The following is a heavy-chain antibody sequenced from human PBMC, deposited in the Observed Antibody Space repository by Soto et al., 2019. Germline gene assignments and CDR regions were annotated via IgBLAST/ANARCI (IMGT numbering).Heavy chain of an antibody. V-gene: IGHV4-31*03. CDR3: ARARLRAVYAFDI. J-gene: IGHJ3*02. CDR2: IYYSGST. D-gene: IGHD5-12*01. Sequence: SESLSLTCTVSGGSVSSGAYYWTRIRQRPGKGLEWIGYIYYSGSTYYSPSPKNRLSISLDTSKNQFSLRLSSVTAADTAMYYCARARLRAVYAFDIWGQGTMVTVSS. CDR1: GGSVSSGAYY.